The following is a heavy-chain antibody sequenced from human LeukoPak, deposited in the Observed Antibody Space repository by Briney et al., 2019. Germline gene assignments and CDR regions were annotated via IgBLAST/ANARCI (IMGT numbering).Heavy chain of an antibody. CDR1: GYSFTRYG. D-gene: IGHD2-15*01. CDR3: ARDPGAAVFDY. V-gene: IGHV1-18*01. Sequence: ASVKVSCKASGYSFTRYGISWVRQAPGQALEWMGWISPYNGNTKYAQKLQGRVTMTTDTSTTTAYLEVRTLTSDDTAVYYCARDPGAAVFDYWGQGTLVIVSS. CDR2: ISPYNGNT. J-gene: IGHJ4*02.